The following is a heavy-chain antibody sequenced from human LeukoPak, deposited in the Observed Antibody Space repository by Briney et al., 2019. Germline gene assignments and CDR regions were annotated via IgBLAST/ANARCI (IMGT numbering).Heavy chain of an antibody. CDR2: INAGNGNT. Sequence: ASVKVSCKASGYTFTSYAMHWVRQAPGQRLEWMGWINAGNGNTKYSQKFQGRVTMTRDTSASTAYMELSSLRSEDTAVYYCASPRYSYGYPYYYYGMDVWGQGTTVTVSS. CDR1: GYTFTSYA. J-gene: IGHJ6*02. CDR3: ASPRYSYGYPYYYYGMDV. V-gene: IGHV1-3*01. D-gene: IGHD5-18*01.